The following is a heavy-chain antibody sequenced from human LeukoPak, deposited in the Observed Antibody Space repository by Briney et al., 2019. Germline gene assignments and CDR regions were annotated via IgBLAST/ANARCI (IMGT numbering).Heavy chain of an antibody. J-gene: IGHJ3*02. D-gene: IGHD3-22*01. V-gene: IGHV4-34*01. CDR2: INHSGST. CDR3: ARGGIYYDSSGYRDAFDI. Sequence: SETLSLTCAVYGGPFSGYYWSWIRQPPGKGLEWIGEINHSGSTNYNPSLKSRVTISVDTSKNQFSLKLSSVTAAGTAVYYCARGGIYYDSSGYRDAFDIWGQGTMVTVSS. CDR1: GGPFSGYY.